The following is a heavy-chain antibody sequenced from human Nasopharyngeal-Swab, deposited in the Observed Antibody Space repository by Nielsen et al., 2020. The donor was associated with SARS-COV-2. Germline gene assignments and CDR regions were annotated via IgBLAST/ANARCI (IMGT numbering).Heavy chain of an antibody. CDR2: IYSGGSST. CDR1: GFTFSSYA. D-gene: IGHD2-15*01. CDR3: AKVGYGGSCYDY. J-gene: IGHJ4*02. Sequence: GESLKISCAASGFTFSSYALSWVRQAPGKGPEWVSVIYSGGSSTYYADSVKGRFTISRDNSKNTLYLQMNSLRAEDTAVYYCAKVGYGGSCYDYWGQGTLVTVSS. V-gene: IGHV3-23*03.